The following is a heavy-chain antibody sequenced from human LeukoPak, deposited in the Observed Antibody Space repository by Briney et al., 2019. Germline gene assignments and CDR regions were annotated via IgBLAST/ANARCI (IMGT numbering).Heavy chain of an antibody. CDR1: GGSFSGYY. V-gene: IGHV4-34*01. J-gene: IGHJ4*02. CDR2: INHSGST. D-gene: IGHD2-15*01. CDR3: ARRIYCSGGSCYEADY. Sequence: YGGSFSGYYWSWLRQPXGKGLXXXXXINHSGSTNYNPSLKSRVTISVDTSKDQFSLKLSSVTAADTAVYYCARRIYCSGGSCYEADYWGQGTLVTVSS.